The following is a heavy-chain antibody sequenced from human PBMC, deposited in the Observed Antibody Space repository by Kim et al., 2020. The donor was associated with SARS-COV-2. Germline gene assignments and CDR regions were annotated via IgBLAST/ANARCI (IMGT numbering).Heavy chain of an antibody. D-gene: IGHD6-13*01. Sequence: GESLKISCKGSGYSFTTYWIGWVRQMPGKGLEWMGIIYPGDSDTRYSPSFQGQVTISADKSISTAYLQWSSLKASDTAMYYCARLESIAAAGTGGWDYFDYWGQGTLVTVSS. CDR1: GYSFTTYW. CDR2: IYPGDSDT. CDR3: ARLESIAAAGTGGWDYFDY. V-gene: IGHV5-51*01. J-gene: IGHJ4*02.